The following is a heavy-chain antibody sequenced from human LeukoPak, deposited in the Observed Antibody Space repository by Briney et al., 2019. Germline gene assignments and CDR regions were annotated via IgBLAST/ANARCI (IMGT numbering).Heavy chain of an antibody. J-gene: IGHJ4*02. D-gene: IGHD2-2*02. CDR3: ARGPPLGYCSSTSCYTIDY. CDR1: GGSFSGYY. Sequence: SETLSLTCAVYGGSFSGYYWSWVRQPPGKGLEWIGEINHSGSTNYNPSLKSRVTISVDTSKNQFSLKLSSVTAADTAVYYCARGPPLGYCSSTSCYTIDYWGQGTLVTVSS. V-gene: IGHV4-34*01. CDR2: INHSGST.